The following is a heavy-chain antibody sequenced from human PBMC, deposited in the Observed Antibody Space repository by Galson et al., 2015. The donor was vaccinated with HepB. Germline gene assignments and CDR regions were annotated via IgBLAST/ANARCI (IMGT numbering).Heavy chain of an antibody. CDR2: ISGDGDGA. V-gene: IGHV3-23*01. Sequence: SLRLSCAASGFTFSNYAMSWVRQTPEKGLEWVSGISGDGDGAYYADSLEGRFAISRDNSKNTLYLQINSLRAEDTAVYYCAKGEWSYGNGPYFDHWGQGTLITVSS. D-gene: IGHD3-16*01. CDR1: GFTFSNYA. J-gene: IGHJ4*02. CDR3: AKGEWSYGNGPYFDH.